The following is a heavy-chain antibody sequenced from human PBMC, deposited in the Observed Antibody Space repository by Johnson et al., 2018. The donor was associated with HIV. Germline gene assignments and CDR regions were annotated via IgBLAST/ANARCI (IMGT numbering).Heavy chain of an antibody. CDR2: INWNGGST. D-gene: IGHD4-23*01. CDR1: GFTFDDYG. CDR3: ARAGYGGNTDAFDI. J-gene: IGHJ3*02. Sequence: EVQLVESGGGLVKPGGSLRLSCAASGFTFDDYGMSWVRQAPGKGLEWVSGINWNGGSTGYGDSVKGRFTISRDNAKNSLYLHMNSLRVEDTALYYGARAGYGGNTDAFDIWGQGTMVTVSS. V-gene: IGHV3-20*04.